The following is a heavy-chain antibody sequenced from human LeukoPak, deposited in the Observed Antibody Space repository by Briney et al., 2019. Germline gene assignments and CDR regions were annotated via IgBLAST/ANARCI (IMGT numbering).Heavy chain of an antibody. Sequence: PGGSLRLSCAASGFTFSSYEMNWVRQAPGKGLEWVSYISSSGSTIYCADSVKGRFTISRDNAKNSLYLQMNSLRAEDTAVYHCARDRSVVVAANPYNWFDPWGQGTLVTVSS. D-gene: IGHD2-15*01. CDR1: GFTFSSYE. CDR3: ARDRSVVVAANPYNWFDP. J-gene: IGHJ5*02. CDR2: ISSSGSTI. V-gene: IGHV3-48*03.